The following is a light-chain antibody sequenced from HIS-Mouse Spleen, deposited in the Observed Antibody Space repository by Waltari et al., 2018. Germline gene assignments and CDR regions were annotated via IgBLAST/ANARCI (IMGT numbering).Light chain of an antibody. Sequence: SYVLTQPPSVSVAPGKPARITCGGNTIGSKIVHWYQQKPGQAPVLVVYDDSDRPSGIPERFSGSNSGNTATLTISRVEAGDEADYYCQVWDSSSDHVVFGGGTKLTVL. CDR1: TIGSKI. CDR3: QVWDSSSDHVV. V-gene: IGLV3-21*03. J-gene: IGLJ2*01. CDR2: DDS.